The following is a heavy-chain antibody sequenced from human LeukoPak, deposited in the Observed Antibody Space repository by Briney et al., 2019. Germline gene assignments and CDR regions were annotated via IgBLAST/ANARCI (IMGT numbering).Heavy chain of an antibody. V-gene: IGHV3-72*01. D-gene: IGHD1-26*01. CDR2: TRNKATSYTK. CDR1: GFTFSDHY. J-gene: IGHJ4*02. Sequence: GGSLRLSCAASGFTFSDHYMDWVRQAPGKGLEWVGRTRNKATSYTKEYAAYVKGRFTISRDDSKNSLYLQMNSLKTEDTAVYYCARASEGTYYPYFDYWGQGTVVTVTS. CDR3: ARASEGTYYPYFDY.